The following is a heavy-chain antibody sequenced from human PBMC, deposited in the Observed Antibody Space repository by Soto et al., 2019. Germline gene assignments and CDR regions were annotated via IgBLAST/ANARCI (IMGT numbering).Heavy chain of an antibody. CDR3: ARLAVTIKGNWFDP. V-gene: IGHV4-4*07. CDR2: IYTSGST. D-gene: IGHD4-17*01. CDR1: GGSISSYY. Sequence: PXATLSLTCTVSGGSISSYYGSWIRQPAGKGLEWIGRIYTSGSTNYNPSLKSRVTMSVNTSKNQFSLKLSSVTAADTAVYYCARLAVTIKGNWFDPWGQGTLVTVSS. J-gene: IGHJ5*02.